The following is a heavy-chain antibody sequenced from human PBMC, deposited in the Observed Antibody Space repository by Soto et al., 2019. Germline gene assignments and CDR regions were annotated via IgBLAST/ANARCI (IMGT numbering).Heavy chain of an antibody. CDR3: STADTVLARYGMDV. CDR1: GYTLTELS. D-gene: IGHD5-18*01. Sequence: QVQLVQSGAEVKKPGASVKVSCKVSGYTLTELSMHWVRQAPGKGLEWMGGFDPEDGETIYAQKFQGRVTMTEDTSSDTAYMELSSLRSEDTAVYYCSTADTVLARYGMDVWGQGTTVTVSS. J-gene: IGHJ6*02. CDR2: FDPEDGET. V-gene: IGHV1-24*01.